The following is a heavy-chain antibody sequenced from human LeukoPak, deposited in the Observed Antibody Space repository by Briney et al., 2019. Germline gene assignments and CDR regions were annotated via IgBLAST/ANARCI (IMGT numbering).Heavy chain of an antibody. D-gene: IGHD3-22*01. Sequence: MPSETLSLTCTVSGGSISNSNYYWIWIRQPPGKGLEWIGSVYYSGSTYYNPSLKSRVTISVDTPKNQFSLKLSSVTAADTAVYYCASSDSSGYYDYWGQGTLVTVSS. J-gene: IGHJ4*02. V-gene: IGHV4-39*01. CDR1: GGSISNSNYY. CDR3: ASSDSSGYYDY. CDR2: VYYSGST.